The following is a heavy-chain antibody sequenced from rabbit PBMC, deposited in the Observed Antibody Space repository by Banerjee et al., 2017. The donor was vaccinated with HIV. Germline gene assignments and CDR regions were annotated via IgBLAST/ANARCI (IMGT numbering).Heavy chain of an antibody. CDR3: ARDPHAIDGNSGDADWSL. CDR1: GFSFSSSNY. Sequence: EQLKESGGGLVQPGGSLKLSCTASGFSFSSSNYMWWVRQAPGKGLEWIACIAAGDGSTDYASWAKGRFTISKTSSTTVTLQMTSLTAADTATYFCARDPHAIDGNSGDADWSLWGPGTLVTVS. CDR2: IAAGDGST. J-gene: IGHJ4*01. D-gene: IGHD1-1*01. V-gene: IGHV1S45*01.